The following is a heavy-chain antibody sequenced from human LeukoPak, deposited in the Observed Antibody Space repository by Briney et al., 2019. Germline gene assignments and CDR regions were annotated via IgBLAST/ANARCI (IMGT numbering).Heavy chain of an antibody. D-gene: IGHD3-16*01. J-gene: IGHJ4*02. CDR2: IYPDDSDT. CDR3: ARRGSYAYREWDY. Sequence: GEYLKISCKGSGYRFNAYWIAWVRQMPGKGLEWMGIIYPDDSDTRYSPSFQGQVTISADKSITTAYLQWGSLKASDTAMYYCARRGSYAYREWDYWGQGTLVTVCS. V-gene: IGHV5-51*01. CDR1: GYRFNAYW.